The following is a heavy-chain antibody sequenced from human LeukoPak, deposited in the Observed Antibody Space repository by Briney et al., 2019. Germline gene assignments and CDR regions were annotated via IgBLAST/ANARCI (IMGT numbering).Heavy chain of an antibody. D-gene: IGHD6-19*01. CDR2: ISGSGGST. CDR1: GFTSSSYA. CDR3: AKREYSSGSFHL. J-gene: IGHJ2*01. Sequence: PGGSLRLSCAASGFTSSSYAMSWVRQAPGKGLEWVSAISGSGGSTYYADSVKGRFTISRDNSKNTLYLQMNSLRAEDTAVYYCAKREYSSGSFHLWGRGTLVTVSS. V-gene: IGHV3-23*01.